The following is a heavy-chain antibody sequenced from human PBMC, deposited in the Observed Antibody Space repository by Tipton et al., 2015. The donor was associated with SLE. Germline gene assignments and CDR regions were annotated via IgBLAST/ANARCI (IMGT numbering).Heavy chain of an antibody. CDR1: GGSISSNY. Sequence: TLSLTCSVSGGSISSNYWIWIRQPPGKGLEWIGYISYGGGTNYNPSLKSRVTMSVDTAKNQFSLKLSSVTAADTAVYYCARRGLLHAFDIWGQGTMVTVSS. CDR3: ARRGLLHAFDI. V-gene: IGHV4-59*12. CDR2: ISYGGGT. J-gene: IGHJ3*02. D-gene: IGHD1-26*01.